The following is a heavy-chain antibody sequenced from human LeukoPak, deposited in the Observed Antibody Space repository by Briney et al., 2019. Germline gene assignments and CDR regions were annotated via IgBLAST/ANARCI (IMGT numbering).Heavy chain of an antibody. CDR1: GGSISSSSYY. CDR3: ARNYYDSSGYSRRTGVNWFDP. CDR2: IYYSGST. D-gene: IGHD3-22*01. J-gene: IGHJ5*02. Sequence: PSETLSLTCTVSGGSISSSSYYWGWIRQPPGKGLEWIGSIYYSGSTYYNPSLKSRVTISVDTSKNQFSLKLSSVTAADTAVYYCARNYYDSSGYSRRTGVNWFDPWGQGTLVTVSS. V-gene: IGHV4-39*07.